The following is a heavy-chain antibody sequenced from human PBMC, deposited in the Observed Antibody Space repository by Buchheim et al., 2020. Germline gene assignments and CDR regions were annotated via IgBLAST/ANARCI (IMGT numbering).Heavy chain of an antibody. J-gene: IGHJ4*02. CDR2: ISASGHSI. D-gene: IGHD6-6*01. CDR3: VREAIAARRAFDF. CDR1: GFSFGDYY. Sequence: VQLVESGGGLVKPGESLRVSCAASGFSFGDYYMTWIRQAPGKGLEWISYISASGHSIHYAASVKGRFTISRDNADNSLYLQMNSLAVEDTGIYYCVREAIAARRAFDFWGQRTL. V-gene: IGHV3-11*01.